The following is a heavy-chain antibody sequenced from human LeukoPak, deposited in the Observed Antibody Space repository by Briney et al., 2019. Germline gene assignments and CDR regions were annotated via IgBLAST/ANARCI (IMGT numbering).Heavy chain of an antibody. Sequence: ASVKVSCKTSGYSFTAFYIHWVRQAPGQGLEWMGWIHPRRGDTNYAQKFQGRVTMTRDTSISTAYLDLSSLRSDDTAVYYCARDRPLDADDYYGFYYFDYWGEGTLVTVSS. CDR2: IHPRRGDT. CDR3: ARDRPLDADDYYGFYYFDY. CDR1: GYSFTAFY. D-gene: IGHD3-10*01. V-gene: IGHV1-2*02. J-gene: IGHJ4*02.